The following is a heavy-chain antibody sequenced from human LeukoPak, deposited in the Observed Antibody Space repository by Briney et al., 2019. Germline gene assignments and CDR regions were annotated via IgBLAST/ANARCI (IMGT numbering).Heavy chain of an antibody. Sequence: GESLKISCKGSGYSFTSYWIGWVRPMPGKGLGWMGIIYPGDSDTRYSPSFQGQVTISADKSISTAYLQWSSLKASDTAMYYCARLHDSSVKGFDYWGQGTLVTVSS. CDR2: IYPGDSDT. D-gene: IGHD3-22*01. CDR3: ARLHDSSVKGFDY. J-gene: IGHJ4*02. V-gene: IGHV5-51*01. CDR1: GYSFTSYW.